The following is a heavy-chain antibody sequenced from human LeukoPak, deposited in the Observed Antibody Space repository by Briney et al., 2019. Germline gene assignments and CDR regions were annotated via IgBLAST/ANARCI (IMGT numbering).Heavy chain of an antibody. CDR2: INPNSGGT. CDR3: ARGFEYQQRYYFDY. CDR1: GYTFTGYY. V-gene: IGHV1-2*02. J-gene: IGHJ4*02. D-gene: IGHD2-2*01. Sequence: ASVKVSCKASGYTFTGYYMHWVRQAPGQGLEWMGWINPNSGGTNYAQKFQGRVTMTRDTSISTAYMELSSLRSEDTAVYYCARGFEYQQRYYFDYWGQGTLVTVSS.